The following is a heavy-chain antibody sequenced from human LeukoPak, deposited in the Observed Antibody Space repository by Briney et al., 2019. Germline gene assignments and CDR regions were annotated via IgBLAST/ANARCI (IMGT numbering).Heavy chain of an antibody. CDR1: GGSFSAYY. Sequence: PSETLSLTCAVYGGSFSAYYWSWIRQPPGKGLEWIGEINHRGSTNYNSSLKSRVTISVDTSKNQFSLKLNSVTAADTAVYYCARTQVLASGSCHFDYWGQGTLVTVSS. V-gene: IGHV4-34*01. CDR2: INHRGST. D-gene: IGHD1-26*01. CDR3: ARTQVLASGSCHFDY. J-gene: IGHJ4*02.